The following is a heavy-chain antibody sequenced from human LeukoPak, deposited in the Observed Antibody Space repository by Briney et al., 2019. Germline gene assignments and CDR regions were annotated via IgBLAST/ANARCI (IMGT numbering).Heavy chain of an antibody. CDR1: GFTFSTYD. V-gene: IGHV3-30*02. J-gene: IGHJ4*02. CDR2: IRYDGSDK. CDR3: AKRGGSYIGYFDY. D-gene: IGHD1-26*01. Sequence: PGGSLRLSCAASGFTFSTYDMHWVRQAPGKGLEWVSFIRYDGSDKLYADSVKGRFTVSRDNSKNTLYLQMNGLRPEDTAVYYCAKRGGSYIGYFDYWGQGTLVTVSS.